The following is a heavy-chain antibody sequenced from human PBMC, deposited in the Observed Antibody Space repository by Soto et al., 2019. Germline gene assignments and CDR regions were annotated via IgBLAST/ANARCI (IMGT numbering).Heavy chain of an antibody. V-gene: IGHV3-48*03. CDR2: ISSNGITI. J-gene: IGHJ4*02. Sequence: SLRLSCVASEFTFSGYEMNWVRQAPGKGLEWVSYISSNGITIYYTDSVKGRFTISRDNGKKSLYLQMNSLRAEDTAIYYCVRFGGAAAGPGDYWGQGTRVTVSS. CDR1: EFTFSGYE. D-gene: IGHD6-13*01. CDR3: VRFGGAAAGPGDY.